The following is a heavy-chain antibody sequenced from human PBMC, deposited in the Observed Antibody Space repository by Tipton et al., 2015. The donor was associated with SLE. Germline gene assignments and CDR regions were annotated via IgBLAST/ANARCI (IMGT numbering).Heavy chain of an antibody. CDR3: AKNDFATTVTTPFDY. V-gene: IGHV3-23*01. J-gene: IGHJ4*02. Sequence: GSLRLSCTTSGFIFGDFAMSWVRQAPGKGLEWVSAISGSGVSTYYADSVKGRFTISRDKYKDTLYLQMNSLRAEDTAVYYCAKNDFATTVTTPFDYWGQGTLVTVSS. D-gene: IGHD4-17*01. CDR2: ISGSGVST. CDR1: GFIFGDFA.